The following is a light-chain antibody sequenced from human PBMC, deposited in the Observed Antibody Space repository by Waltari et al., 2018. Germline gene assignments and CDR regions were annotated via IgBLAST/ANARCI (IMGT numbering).Light chain of an antibody. CDR1: SSGVGSFHL. CDR3: CSFAGSRTFHVI. CDR2: EVT. J-gene: IGLJ2*01. V-gene: IGLV2-23*02. Sequence: QSALTQPASVSGSPGQSITISCTGTSSGVGSFHLVSWYQQHPGKAPKLMISEVTKRPSGVSNRFAGSKSGNTASLTISGLQAEDEAEYYCCSFAGSRTFHVIFGGGTKLTVL.